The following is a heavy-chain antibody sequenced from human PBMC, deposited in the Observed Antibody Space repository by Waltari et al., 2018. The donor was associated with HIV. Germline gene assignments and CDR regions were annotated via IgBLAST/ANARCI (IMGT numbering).Heavy chain of an antibody. CDR3: VRDLSPMGKSGWYDS. Sequence: QVRLVQSGAEVKKPGASVKVSCKASGFSFPKYGYSWVRQAPGQGLEWMGWSHSLAGNTDSEEKFQGRITMTRDTFTKTIYIELTTLKSDDSAIYYCVRDLSPMGKSGWYDSWGQGTVVTVSS. CDR1: GFSFPKYG. J-gene: IGHJ1*01. V-gene: IGHV1-18*04. CDR2: SHSLAGNT. D-gene: IGHD6-19*01.